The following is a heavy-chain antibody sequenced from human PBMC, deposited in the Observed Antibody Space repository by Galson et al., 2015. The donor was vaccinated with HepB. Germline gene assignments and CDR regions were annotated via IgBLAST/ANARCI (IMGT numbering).Heavy chain of an antibody. CDR2: ISTSGGRT. D-gene: IGHD4-17*01. J-gene: IGHJ4*02. Sequence: SLRLSCAASGFTFSSSAMSWVRQAPGKGLEWVSTISTSGGRTFYADSVKGRFTISRDNSEYTLYLQMNSLRAEDTALYYCAIDVTDVTINGDYDCWGRGTLVTVSS. CDR1: GFTFSSSA. CDR3: AIDVTDVTINGDYDC. V-gene: IGHV3-23*01.